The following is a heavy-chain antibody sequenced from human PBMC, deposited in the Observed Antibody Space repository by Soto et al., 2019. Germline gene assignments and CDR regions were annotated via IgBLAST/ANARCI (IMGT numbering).Heavy chain of an antibody. V-gene: IGHV3-30-3*01. J-gene: IGHJ4*02. CDR2: ISYDGSNK. Sequence: GGSLRLSCAASGFTFSSYAMHWVRQAPGKGLEWVAVISYDGSNKYYADSVKGRFTISRDNSKNTLYLQMNSLRAEDTAVYYCARDSSYYDILTGPNYWGQGTLVTVSS. CDR1: GFTFSSYA. CDR3: ARDSSYYDILTGPNY. D-gene: IGHD3-9*01.